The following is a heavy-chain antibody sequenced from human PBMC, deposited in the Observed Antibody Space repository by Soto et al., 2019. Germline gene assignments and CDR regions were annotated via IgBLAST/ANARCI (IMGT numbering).Heavy chain of an antibody. Sequence: ASVKSSCKATGYTFTGYCMHWVPKASGQGLEWMGWINPNSGGTNYAQKFQGRVTMTRDTSISTAYMELSRLRSDDTAVYYCATGPYNFYYDWFDPWLQVTPVAVFS. CDR3: ATGPYNFYYDWFDP. CDR1: GYTFTGYC. J-gene: IGHJ5*02. D-gene: IGHD1-20*01. CDR2: INPNSGGT. V-gene: IGHV1-2*02.